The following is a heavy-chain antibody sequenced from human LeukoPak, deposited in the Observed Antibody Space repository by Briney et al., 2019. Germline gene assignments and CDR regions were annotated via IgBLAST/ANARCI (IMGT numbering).Heavy chain of an antibody. V-gene: IGHV3-11*01. CDR2: ISSSGTTT. Sequence: PGGSLRLSCAASGFTFSDYYMSWIRQAPGKGLEWVSYISSSGTTTYYADSVKGRFTISRDNAKNSLYLQMNSLRAEDTAVYYCARRGVLWFGELFYYGMDVWGPGTPVTVSS. J-gene: IGHJ6*02. CDR1: GFTFSDYY. CDR3: ARRGVLWFGELFYYGMDV. D-gene: IGHD3-10*01.